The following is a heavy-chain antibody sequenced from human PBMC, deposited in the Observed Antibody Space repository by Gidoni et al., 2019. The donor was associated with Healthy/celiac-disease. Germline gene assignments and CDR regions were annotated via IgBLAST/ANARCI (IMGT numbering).Heavy chain of an antibody. D-gene: IGHD3-10*01. CDR3: ARQRGPFAFNI. V-gene: IGHV5-51*01. J-gene: IGHJ3*02. Sequence: EVQLVQSGAEVKKPGKSLKISCKGSGYSFTNYCIGWVRQMPGKGLEWMWIIYPDDSDTRYSPSFRGQVTISADKSISTAYLQWSILKASDTAMYYCARQRGPFAFNIWGQGTMVTVSS. CDR1: GYSFTNYC. CDR2: IYPDDSDT.